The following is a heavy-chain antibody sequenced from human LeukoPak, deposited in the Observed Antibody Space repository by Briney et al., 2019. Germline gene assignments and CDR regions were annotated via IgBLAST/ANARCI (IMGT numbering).Heavy chain of an antibody. V-gene: IGHV1-58*02. D-gene: IGHD3-3*01. J-gene: IGHJ5*02. CDR1: GFTFNRSV. CDR3: ATADFWSGYSSWFDP. CDR2: IVVGSGKT. Sequence: SVKVSCKTSGFTFNRSVMQWVRQARGQRLEWIGWIVVGSGKTNYAQKFQERVTITRDMFTSTAYMELSSLRSEDTAAYYCATADFWSGYSSWFDPWGQGTLVTVSS.